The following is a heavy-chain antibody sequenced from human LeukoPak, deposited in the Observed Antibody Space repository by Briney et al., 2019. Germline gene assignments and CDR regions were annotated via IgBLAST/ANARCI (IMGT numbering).Heavy chain of an antibody. V-gene: IGHV3-9*01. J-gene: IGHJ4*02. CDR2: ISWNSGSI. CDR1: GFTFDDYA. Sequence: GGSLRLSCAASGFTFDDYAIHWVRQAPGKGLEGVSGISWNSGSIGYADSVKGRFTISRDNAKNSLYLQINILRTEDTALYYCAKDGHEQLVPGYFDYWGPGTLVTVSS. CDR3: AKDGHEQLVPGYFDY. D-gene: IGHD6-13*01.